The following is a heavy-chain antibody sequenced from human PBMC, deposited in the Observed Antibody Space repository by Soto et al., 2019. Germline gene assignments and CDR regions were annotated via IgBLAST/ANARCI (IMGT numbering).Heavy chain of an antibody. V-gene: IGHV4-59*01. D-gene: IGHD5-18*01. Sequence: QVQLQESGPGLVKPSETLSLTCTVSGGSISNYYWSWIRQSPGKGLEWIGYIYFSGSTNYNPSLKSRVTISLDASKNQFSLRLSSVTAAETAVYYCARGHYSSYTYGGWGFDYWGQGTLVTVSS. CDR1: GGSISNYY. J-gene: IGHJ4*02. CDR2: IYFSGST. CDR3: ARGHYSSYTYGGWGFDY.